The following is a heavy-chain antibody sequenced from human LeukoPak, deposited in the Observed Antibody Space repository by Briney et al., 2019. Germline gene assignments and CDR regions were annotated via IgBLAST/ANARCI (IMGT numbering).Heavy chain of an antibody. Sequence: KPSETLSLTCTVSGCSISSYYWSWIRQPPGKGLEWIGYIYYSGSPNYNPSLKSRVIISVDTSNNQFSLNLSSVTAADTAVYYCARGRMGSSGWYDDYWGQGTLVTVSS. D-gene: IGHD6-19*01. CDR3: ARGRMGSSGWYDDY. V-gene: IGHV4-59*01. CDR2: IYYSGSP. J-gene: IGHJ4*02. CDR1: GCSISSYY.